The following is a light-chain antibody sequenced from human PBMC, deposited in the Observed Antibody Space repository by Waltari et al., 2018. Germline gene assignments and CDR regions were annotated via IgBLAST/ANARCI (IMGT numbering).Light chain of an antibody. V-gene: IGLV2-23*02. J-gene: IGLJ2*01. CDR3: SSYAGSSKGV. Sequence: QSALTQPASVSGFPVQSITISCTGTSSAAGHYNRVSWYQQHPGKAPKLMIYAVSKRPSGVSDRFSGSKSGDMASLTISGLQPEDEAEYFCSSYAGSSKGVFGGGTKVTVL. CDR2: AVS. CDR1: SSAAGHYNR.